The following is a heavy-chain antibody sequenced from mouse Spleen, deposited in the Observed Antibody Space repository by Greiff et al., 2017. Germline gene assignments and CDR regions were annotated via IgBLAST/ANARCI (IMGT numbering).Heavy chain of an antibody. CDR2: IYPGSGST. D-gene: IGHD1-1*02. V-gene: IGHV1-55*01. CDR1: GYNFTSYW. J-gene: IGHJ4*01. Sequence: VQLQQPGAELVKPGTSVKLSCKASGYNFTSYWINWVKLRPGQGLEWIGDIYPGSGSTNYNEKFKSKATLTVDTSSSTAYMQLSSLASEDSALYYCAREGYGAYYAMDYWGQGTSVTVSS. CDR3: AREGYGAYYAMDY.